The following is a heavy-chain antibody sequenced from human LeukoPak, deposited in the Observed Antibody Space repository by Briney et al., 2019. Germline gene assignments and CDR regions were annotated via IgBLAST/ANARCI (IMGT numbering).Heavy chain of an antibody. CDR2: IIPIFGIA. V-gene: IGHV1-69*04. CDR3: ARAGGVAGTSRRIDC. D-gene: IGHD6-19*01. CDR1: GGTFSSYA. J-gene: IGHJ4*02. Sequence: ASVKVSCKASGGTFSSYAISWVRQAPGQGVEWMGRIIPIFGIANYAQKFQGRVTITADTSTSTAYMELSSLRSEDTAVYYCARAGGVAGTSRRIDCWGQGTLVTVSS.